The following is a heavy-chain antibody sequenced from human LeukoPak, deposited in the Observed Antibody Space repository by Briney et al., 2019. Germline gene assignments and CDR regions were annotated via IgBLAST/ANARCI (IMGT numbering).Heavy chain of an antibody. CDR3: AKGSGRGSSSALDY. J-gene: IGHJ4*01. CDR2: ISSSDDST. CDR1: GFTFGYYD. V-gene: IGHV3-23*01. Sequence: GSLRLSCAASGFTFGYYDMSWVRQAPGKGLEWVSIISSSDDSTYYADSVTGRFTISTDRARNTLYLQMNSLRAEDTALYYCAKGSGRGSSSALDYWGQGTLVTVSS. D-gene: IGHD5-18*01.